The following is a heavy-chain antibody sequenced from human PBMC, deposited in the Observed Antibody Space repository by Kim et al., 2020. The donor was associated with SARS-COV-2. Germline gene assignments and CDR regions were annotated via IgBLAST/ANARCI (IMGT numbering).Heavy chain of an antibody. CDR3: VKGHYGSGSYGGVDGMDV. J-gene: IGHJ6*02. Sequence: GGSLRLSCSASGFTFSSYAMHWVRQAPGKGLEYVSAISSNGGSTYYADSVKGRFTISRDNSKNTLYLQMSSLRAEDTAVYYCVKGHYGSGSYGGVDGMDVWGQGTTVTVSS. CDR1: GFTFSSYA. CDR2: ISSNGGST. D-gene: IGHD3-10*01. V-gene: IGHV3-64D*09.